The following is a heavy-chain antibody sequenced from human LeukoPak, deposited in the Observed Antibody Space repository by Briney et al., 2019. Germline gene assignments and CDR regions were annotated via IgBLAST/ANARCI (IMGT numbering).Heavy chain of an antibody. Sequence: GGSLRLSCAASGFTFDDYGMSWVRQAPGKGLEWVSFIYSDNTHYSDSVKGRFTISRDNSKNTLYLQMNSLRAEDTAVYYCARRAGAYSHPYDYWGQGTLVTVSS. J-gene: IGHJ4*02. V-gene: IGHV3-53*01. CDR3: ARRAGAYSHPYDY. CDR2: IYSDNT. D-gene: IGHD4/OR15-4a*01. CDR1: GFTFDDYG.